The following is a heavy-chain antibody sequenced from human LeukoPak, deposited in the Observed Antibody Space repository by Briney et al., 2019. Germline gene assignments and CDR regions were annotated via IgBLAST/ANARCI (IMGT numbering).Heavy chain of an antibody. CDR3: ARGRAHIVVVTAIRTSYYFDY. CDR1: GGSISSSSYY. J-gene: IGHJ4*02. Sequence: SETLSLTCTVSGGSISSSSYYWGWIRQPPGKGLEWIGSIYYSGSTYYNPSLKSRVTISVDTSKNQFSLKLSSVTAADTAVYYCARGRAHIVVVTAIRTSYYFDYWGQGTLVTVSS. V-gene: IGHV4-39*01. D-gene: IGHD2-21*02. CDR2: IYYSGST.